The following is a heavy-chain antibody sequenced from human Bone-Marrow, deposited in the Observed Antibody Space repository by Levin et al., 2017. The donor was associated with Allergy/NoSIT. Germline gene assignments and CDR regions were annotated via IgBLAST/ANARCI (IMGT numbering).Heavy chain of an antibody. CDR1: GGSVSSGHYY. D-gene: IGHD6-13*01. Sequence: PGGSLRLSCTVSGGSVSSGHYYWSWIRQPPGKGLEWIGYVYHSGTTKCNPSLSSRVTISIDTSKNQFSLMVTSMTAADTAVYYCARLYSPNWFDPWGQGTLVTVSS. J-gene: IGHJ5*02. V-gene: IGHV4-61*01. CDR2: VYHSGTT. CDR3: ARLYSPNWFDP.